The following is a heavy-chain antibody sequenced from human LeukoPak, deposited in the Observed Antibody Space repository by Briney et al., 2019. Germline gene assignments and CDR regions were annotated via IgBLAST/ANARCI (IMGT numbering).Heavy chain of an antibody. V-gene: IGHV1-18*01. CDR3: AVMWLRNIDY. J-gene: IGHJ4*02. Sequence: ASVKVSCTASGYTFTSYGISWVRQAPGQGLEWMGWISAYNGNTNYAQKLQGRVTMTTDTSTSTAYMELRSLRSDDTAVYYRAVMWLRNIDYWGQGTLVTVSS. CDR2: ISAYNGNT. D-gene: IGHD3-22*01. CDR1: GYTFTSYG.